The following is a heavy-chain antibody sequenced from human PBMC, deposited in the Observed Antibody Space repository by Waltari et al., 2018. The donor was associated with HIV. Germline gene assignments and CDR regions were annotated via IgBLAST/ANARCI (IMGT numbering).Heavy chain of an antibody. V-gene: IGHV4-61*02. CDR2: IYTSGST. CDR3: ARAYYDFWSGTGSSGNWFDP. CDR1: GGSISSGSYY. Sequence: QVQLQESGPGLVKPSQTLSLTCTVSGGSISSGSYYWSWIRQPAGKGLELIGRIYTSGSTNYTPPLKRRVTISVDTSKNQFSLKLRSVTAADTAVYYCARAYYDFWSGTGSSGNWFDPWGQGTLVTVSS. D-gene: IGHD3-3*01. J-gene: IGHJ5*02.